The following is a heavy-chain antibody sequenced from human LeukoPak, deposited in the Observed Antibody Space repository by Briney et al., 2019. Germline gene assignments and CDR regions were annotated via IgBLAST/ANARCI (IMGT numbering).Heavy chain of an antibody. Sequence: PGGSLRLSCAASGFTFCSNWMHWVRQAPGKGLVWISRINGDGRIIEHAESVKGRFTISRNNADNTLHLQMNSLRAEDTAVYHCVREVGAPGSFQHRGQGAPVTVSS. CDR1: GFTFCSNW. D-gene: IGHD1-26*01. V-gene: IGHV3-74*03. CDR3: VREVGAPGSFQH. CDR2: INGDGRII. J-gene: IGHJ1*01.